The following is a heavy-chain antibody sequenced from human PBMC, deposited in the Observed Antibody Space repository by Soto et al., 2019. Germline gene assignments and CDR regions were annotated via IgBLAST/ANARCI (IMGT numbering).Heavy chain of an antibody. D-gene: IGHD1-26*01. CDR3: SRERIVVTRAPFYHYFIQL. J-gene: IGHJ6*02. CDR1: CSTFTSYG. Sequence: ASEKVSCKASCSTFTSYGISWVRQAPGQGLEWMGWISAYNGNTNYAQKLQGRVTMTTDTSTSTAYMELRSLRSDDTAVYYYSRERIVVTRAPFYHYFIQLWGETTTETV. V-gene: IGHV1-18*01. CDR2: ISAYNGNT.